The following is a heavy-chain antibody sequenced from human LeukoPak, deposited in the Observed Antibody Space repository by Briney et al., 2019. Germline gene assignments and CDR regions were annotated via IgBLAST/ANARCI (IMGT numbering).Heavy chain of an antibody. CDR2: INHSGST. Sequence: SETLSLTCAVYGGSFSGYYWSWIRQPPGKGLEWIGEINHSGSTNYDPSLKSRVTISVDTSKNQFSLKLSSVTAADTAVYYCARHVVPYYFDYWGQGTLVTVSS. V-gene: IGHV4-34*01. CDR3: ARHVVPYYFDY. J-gene: IGHJ4*02. CDR1: GGSFSGYY. D-gene: IGHD2-15*01.